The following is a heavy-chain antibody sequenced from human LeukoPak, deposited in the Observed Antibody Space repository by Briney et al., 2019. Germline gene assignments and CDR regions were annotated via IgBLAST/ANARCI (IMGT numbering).Heavy chain of an antibody. CDR3: ASFQKLRLGELSLYPP. J-gene: IGHJ5*02. Sequence: GGSLRLSCAASGFIFSSYWMHWVRQAPGKGLVWVSRINSDGSSTSYADSVKGRFTISRDNAKNTLYLQMNSLRAEDTAVYYCASFQKLRLGELSLYPPWGQGTLVTVSS. CDR1: GFIFSSYW. D-gene: IGHD3-16*02. V-gene: IGHV3-74*01. CDR2: INSDGSST.